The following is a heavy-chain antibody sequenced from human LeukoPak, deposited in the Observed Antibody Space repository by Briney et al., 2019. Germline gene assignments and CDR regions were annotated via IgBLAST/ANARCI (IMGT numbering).Heavy chain of an antibody. CDR2: ISSSSSYI. Sequence: GGSLRLSCAASGFTFSRHWMNWVRQAPGKGLEWVSSISSSSSYIYYADSVKGRFTISRDNAKNSLYLQMNSLRAEDTAVYYCARDSTYYDFWSGYHYWGQGTLVTVSS. CDR3: ARDSTYYDFWSGYHY. CDR1: GFTFSRHW. V-gene: IGHV3-21*01. D-gene: IGHD3-3*01. J-gene: IGHJ4*02.